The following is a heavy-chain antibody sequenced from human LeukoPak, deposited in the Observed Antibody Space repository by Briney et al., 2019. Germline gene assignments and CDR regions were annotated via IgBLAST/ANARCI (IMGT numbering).Heavy chain of an antibody. Sequence: GGSLRLSCAASGFTCRSYEMNWVRQAPGKGLEWVSYISSSSSVIKYADSVKGRFTVSRDNTKNSLCLQMNSLRAEDTAVYFCARDGPDSLYFDYWGQGTLVTASP. CDR3: ARDGPDSLYFDY. CDR2: ISSSSSVI. V-gene: IGHV3-48*03. D-gene: IGHD2-2*01. CDR1: GFTCRSYE. J-gene: IGHJ4*02.